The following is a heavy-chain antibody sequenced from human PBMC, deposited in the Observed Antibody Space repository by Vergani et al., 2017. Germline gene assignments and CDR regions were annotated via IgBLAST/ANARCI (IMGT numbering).Heavy chain of an antibody. J-gene: IGHJ5*02. CDR1: GASIRSSNYY. V-gene: IGHV4-39*01. CDR3: ARHATVEWLVKLGWIDP. CDR2: IYYSGST. Sequence: QLQLQESGPGLVKPSATLSLTCSVSGASIRSSNYYWGWIRQPPGKGLEWIASIYYSGSTYYNPSLKSRVTISVDTSKNLFSMKLSSVTAADTAVYFCARHATVEWLVKLGWIDPGGQGSLVTFSS. D-gene: IGHD6-19*01.